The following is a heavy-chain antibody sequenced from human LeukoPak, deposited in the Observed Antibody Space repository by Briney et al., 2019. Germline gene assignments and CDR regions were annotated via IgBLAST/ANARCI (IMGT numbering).Heavy chain of an antibody. CDR3: ARREGVVTGFDY. D-gene: IGHD2-21*02. CDR1: GYTFTSYY. CDR2: INPSGGST. J-gene: IGHJ4*02. Sequence: ASVKVSCKASGYTFTSYYMHWVRQAPGQGLEWMGIINPSGGSTSYAQKFQGRVAMTRDTSTSTVYMELSSLRSEDTAVYYCARREGVVTGFDYWGQGTLVTVSS. V-gene: IGHV1-46*01.